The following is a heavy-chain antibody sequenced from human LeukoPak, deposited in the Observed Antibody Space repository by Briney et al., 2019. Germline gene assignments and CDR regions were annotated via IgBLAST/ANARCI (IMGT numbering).Heavy chain of an antibody. V-gene: IGHV4-39*01. Sequence: PSETLSLTCTVSGGSISSSSYYWGWIRQPPGKGLEWIGSIYYSRSTSYNPSLKSRVTISVDTSKNQFSLKLSSVTAADTAVYYCARLRGYFDYWGQGTLVTVSS. J-gene: IGHJ4*02. CDR1: GGSISSSSYY. D-gene: IGHD3-10*01. CDR2: IYYSRST. CDR3: ARLRGYFDY.